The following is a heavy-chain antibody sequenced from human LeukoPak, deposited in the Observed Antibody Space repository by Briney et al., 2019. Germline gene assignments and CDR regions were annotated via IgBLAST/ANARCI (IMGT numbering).Heavy chain of an antibody. CDR3: ARGRPDGSGSYYKFDP. CDR2: INPNSGGT. D-gene: IGHD3-10*01. J-gene: IGHJ5*02. V-gene: IGHV1-2*02. Sequence: GASVKVSCKASGYTFTGYYMHWVRQAPGQGLEWMGWINPNSGGTNYAQKFQGRVTMTRDTSISTAYMELSRLRSDDTAVYYCARGRPDGSGSYYKFDPWGQGTLVTVSS. CDR1: GYTFTGYY.